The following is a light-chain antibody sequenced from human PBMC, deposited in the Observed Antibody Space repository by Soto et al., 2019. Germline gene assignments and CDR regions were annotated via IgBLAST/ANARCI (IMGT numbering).Light chain of an antibody. CDR1: SSDVGRYNY. V-gene: IGLV2-14*03. CDR3: SSYAGSSTLV. CDR2: DVT. J-gene: IGLJ2*01. Sequence: QSVLTQPASVSGSPGQSITISCTGTSSDVGRYNYVSWYQQHPGKGPKLMIYDVTNRPSGVSNRFSASKSGNTAALTISGLQAEDEADYYCSSYAGSSTLVFGGGTKLTVL.